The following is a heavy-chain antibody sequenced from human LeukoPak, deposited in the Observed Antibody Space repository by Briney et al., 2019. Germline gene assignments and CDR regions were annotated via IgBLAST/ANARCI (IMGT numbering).Heavy chain of an antibody. D-gene: IGHD2-15*01. Sequence: TGRSLRLSCAASGFTFSSYAMHWVRQAPGKGLEWVAVKWYDGSNEYYADSVKGRFTTSRDNSKNTLYLQMNSLRAEDTAVYYCAREGYSPLSWFDPWGQGTLVTVSS. CDR3: AREGYSPLSWFDP. J-gene: IGHJ5*02. V-gene: IGHV3-33*01. CDR1: GFTFSSYA. CDR2: KWYDGSNE.